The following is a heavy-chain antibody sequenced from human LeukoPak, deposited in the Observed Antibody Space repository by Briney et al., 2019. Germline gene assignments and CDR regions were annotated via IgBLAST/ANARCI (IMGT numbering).Heavy chain of an antibody. D-gene: IGHD6-19*01. Sequence: GGSLRLSCAASGFTFCNYEMNWVRQAPGKGLEWVSYIDSSGGTVNFADSVKGRFTVSRDNAQNSLYLQMNSLRGDDTAVYYRARDAGSSAWSGGFDYWGQGALVTVSS. V-gene: IGHV3-48*03. CDR3: ARDAGSSAWSGGFDY. CDR2: IDSSGGTV. J-gene: IGHJ4*02. CDR1: GFTFCNYE.